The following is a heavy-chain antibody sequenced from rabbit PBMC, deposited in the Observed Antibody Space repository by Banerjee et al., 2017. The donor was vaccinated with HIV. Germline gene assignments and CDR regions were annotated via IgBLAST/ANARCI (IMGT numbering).Heavy chain of an antibody. Sequence: QSLEESGGDLVKPGASLTLTCTASGSSFSSSYWICWVRQAPGKGLEWIACIYTGDGNTYYANWAKGRFTISKTSSTTVTLQMTSLTAADTATYFCATGYDGSRFYARYFNFRGPGTLVTVS. CDR3: ATGYDGSRFYARYFNF. CDR2: IYTGDGNT. J-gene: IGHJ4*01. V-gene: IGHV1S40*01. D-gene: IGHD8-1*01. CDR1: GSSFSSSYW.